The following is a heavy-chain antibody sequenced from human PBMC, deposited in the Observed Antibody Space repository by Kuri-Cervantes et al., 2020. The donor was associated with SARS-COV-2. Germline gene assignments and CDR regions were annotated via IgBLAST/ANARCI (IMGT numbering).Heavy chain of an antibody. J-gene: IGHJ4*02. Sequence: ASWKVSCKASGYTFTSNYMHWVRQAPGQGLEWMGAINPSGGSTTYGQKFQGRVTMARDTSTSTVYMELSSLTSEDTAVYYCAKVGSSRWRQYDYWGQGTLVTVSS. V-gene: IGHV1-46*01. D-gene: IGHD6-13*01. CDR3: AKVGSSRWRQYDY. CDR1: GYTFTSNY. CDR2: INPSGGST.